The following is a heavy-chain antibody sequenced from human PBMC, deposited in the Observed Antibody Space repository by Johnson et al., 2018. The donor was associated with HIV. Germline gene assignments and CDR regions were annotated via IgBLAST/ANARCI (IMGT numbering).Heavy chain of an antibody. CDR2: LYSDGGT. V-gene: IGHV3-66*02. CDR1: GFTFSSYA. Sequence: VQLVESGGGVVQPGRSLRLSCAASGFTFSSYAMSWVRQAPGTGLEWVSVLYSDGGTYYAPSGKGRFTISRDNSKNTLYLQMTRLRADATAVYYCARDNLRAFDIWGQGTMVTVSS. J-gene: IGHJ3*02. D-gene: IGHD5/OR15-5a*01. CDR3: ARDNLRAFDI.